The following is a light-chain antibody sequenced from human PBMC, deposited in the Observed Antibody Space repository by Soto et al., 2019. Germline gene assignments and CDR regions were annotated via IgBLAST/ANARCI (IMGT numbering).Light chain of an antibody. CDR1: QSISSW. V-gene: IGKV1-5*03. CDR2: KAS. J-gene: IGKJ1*01. CDR3: QQYNSYPWT. Sequence: DIQMTQSPSTLSASVGDRVTITCRASQSISSWLSWYQQKPGKAPKLLSYKASSLESWVPSRFSGSGSGTEFTLTISSLQTDDFATYYCQQYNSYPWTFGQGNKVEIQ.